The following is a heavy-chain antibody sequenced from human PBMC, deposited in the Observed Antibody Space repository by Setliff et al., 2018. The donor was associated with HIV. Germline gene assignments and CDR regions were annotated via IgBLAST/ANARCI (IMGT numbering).Heavy chain of an antibody. J-gene: IGHJ4*02. CDR2: INAGDDNT. CDR3: TRGSCSGCYLSDY. Sequence: ASVKVSCKAFGYTFSTNAIHWVRQAPGQRLEWMGYINAGDDNTRYSEKFQGRVTITRDTSANTAYMELSSLRSEDTAVYYCTRGSCSGCYLSDYWGLGTLVTVSS. CDR1: GYTFSTNA. V-gene: IGHV1-3*01. D-gene: IGHD6-19*01.